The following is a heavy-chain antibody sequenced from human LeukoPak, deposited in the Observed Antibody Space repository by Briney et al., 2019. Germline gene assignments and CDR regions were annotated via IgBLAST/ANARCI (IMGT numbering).Heavy chain of an antibody. J-gene: IGHJ4*02. V-gene: IGHV4-59*01. Sequence: PSETLSLTCTVSGGSISSYYWSWIRQPPGKGLEWIGYIYYSGSTNYNPSLKSRVTISVDTSKNQFSLKLSSVTAADTAVYYCAKPYDSSGYYSYYFDYWGQGTLVTVSS. CDR2: IYYSGST. D-gene: IGHD3-22*01. CDR1: GGSISSYY. CDR3: AKPYDSSGYYSYYFDY.